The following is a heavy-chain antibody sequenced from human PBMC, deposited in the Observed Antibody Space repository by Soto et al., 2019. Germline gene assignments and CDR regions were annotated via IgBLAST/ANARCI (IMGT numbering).Heavy chain of an antibody. Sequence: PGGSLRLSCAASGFTVSSNYMSWVRQAPGKGLEWVSVIYSGGSTYYADSVKGRFTISRDDSKNTLVLQMNSLRAEDTAVYYCATAKLLLSWLFDHWGQGTLVTVSS. D-gene: IGHD3-22*01. J-gene: IGHJ4*02. CDR2: IYSGGST. V-gene: IGHV3-66*01. CDR3: ATAKLLLSWLFDH. CDR1: GFTVSSNY.